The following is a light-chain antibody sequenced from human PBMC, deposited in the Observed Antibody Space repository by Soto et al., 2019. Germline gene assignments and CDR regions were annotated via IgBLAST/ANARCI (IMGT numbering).Light chain of an antibody. CDR1: SSDVGTYNY. CDR3: SSYTGSSTLYA. V-gene: IGLV2-14*01. J-gene: IGLJ1*01. CDR2: EVT. Sequence: QSVLTQPASVSGSPGQSITISCTVTSSDVGTYNYVSWYQQHPGKAPKVMIYEVTYRPSGVSNRFSGSKSGNTVSLTISGLQAEDEAEYYCSSYTGSSTLYASGNGTKVTVL.